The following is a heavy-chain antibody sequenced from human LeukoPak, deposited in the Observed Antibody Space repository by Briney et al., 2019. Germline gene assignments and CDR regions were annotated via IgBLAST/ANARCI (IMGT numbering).Heavy chain of an antibody. CDR1: GFTFSSYA. CDR2: ISGSGSST. D-gene: IGHD3-22*01. Sequence: GGSLRLSCAASGFTFSSYAMSWVRQAPGKGLEWVSAISGSGSSTYYADSVKGRFTISRDNSKNTLYLQMNSLRAEDTAVYYCARGGGSSGANNWFGPGGQGTLVPVSS. J-gene: IGHJ5*02. CDR3: ARGGGSSGANNWFGP. V-gene: IGHV3-23*01.